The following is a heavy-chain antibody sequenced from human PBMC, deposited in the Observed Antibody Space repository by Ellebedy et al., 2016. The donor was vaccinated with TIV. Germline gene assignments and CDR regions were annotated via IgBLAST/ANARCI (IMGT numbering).Heavy chain of an antibody. V-gene: IGHV3-74*01. D-gene: IGHD2-21*01. CDR2: ISSDGSDT. CDR3: ARHSGGHGFDI. Sequence: PGGSLRLSCAASGFSISSHRMHWVRQAAGKGLVWVSHISSDGSDTSYADSVKGRFIISRDNAENTLDLQMSSLRAEDTALYYCARHSGGHGFDIWGQGTMVTVS. J-gene: IGHJ3*02. CDR1: GFSISSHR.